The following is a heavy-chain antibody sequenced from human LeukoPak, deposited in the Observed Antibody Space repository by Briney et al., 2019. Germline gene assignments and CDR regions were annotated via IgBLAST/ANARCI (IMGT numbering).Heavy chain of an antibody. CDR2: IRYDGSNK. D-gene: IGHD3-3*01. CDR3: ARGDDFWSGYDGGAFDY. CDR1: GFPFSSYG. V-gene: IGHV3-30*02. J-gene: IGHJ4*02. Sequence: QPGGSLRLSCAASGFPFSSYGMHWVRQAPGKGLEWVAFIRYDGSNKYYADSVKGRFTISRDNSKNTLYLQMNSQRAEDTAVYYCARGDDFWSGYDGGAFDYWGQGTLVTVSS.